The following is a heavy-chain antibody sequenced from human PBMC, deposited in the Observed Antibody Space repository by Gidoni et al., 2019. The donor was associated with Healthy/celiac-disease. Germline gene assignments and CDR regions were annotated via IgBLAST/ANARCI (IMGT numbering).Heavy chain of an antibody. Sequence: QVQLVQSGAEVKKPGSSVKVSCKASGGTFSSYAISWVRQAPGPGLEWMGGIIHIFGTANYAQKFQGRVTITADESTSTAYMELSSLRSEDTAVYYCARGSCSSTSCSLDAFDIWGQGTMVTVSS. J-gene: IGHJ3*02. V-gene: IGHV1-69*01. CDR3: ARGSCSSTSCSLDAFDI. D-gene: IGHD2-2*01. CDR1: GGTFSSYA. CDR2: IIHIFGTA.